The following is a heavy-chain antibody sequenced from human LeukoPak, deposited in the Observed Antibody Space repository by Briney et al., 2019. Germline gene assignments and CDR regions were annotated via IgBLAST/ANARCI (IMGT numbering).Heavy chain of an antibody. Sequence: GESLKISCKDSGYSFTSYWIGWVRQMPGKGLEWMGIIYPGDSDTRYSPSFQGQVTISADKSISTAYLQWSSLKASDTAMYYCARLYYGSGRDKNWFDPWGQGTLVTVSS. CDR3: ARLYYGSGRDKNWFDP. CDR2: IYPGDSDT. CDR1: GYSFTSYW. J-gene: IGHJ5*02. V-gene: IGHV5-51*01. D-gene: IGHD3-10*01.